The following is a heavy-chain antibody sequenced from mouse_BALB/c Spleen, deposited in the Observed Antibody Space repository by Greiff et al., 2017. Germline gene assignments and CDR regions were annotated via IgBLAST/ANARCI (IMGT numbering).Heavy chain of an antibody. J-gene: IGHJ3*01. CDR2: INPNNGGT. D-gene: IGHD2-2*01. CDR3: ARSRGYAAY. Sequence: EVQLQQSGPELVKPGASVKIPCKASGYTFTDYNMDWVKQSHGKSLEWIGDINPNNGGTIYNQKFKGKATLTVDKSSSTAYMELRSLTSEDTAVYYCARSRGYAAYWGQGTLVTVSA. CDR1: GYTFTDYN. V-gene: IGHV1-18*01.